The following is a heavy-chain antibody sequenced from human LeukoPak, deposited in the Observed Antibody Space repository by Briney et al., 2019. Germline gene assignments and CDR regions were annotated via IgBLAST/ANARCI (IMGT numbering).Heavy chain of an antibody. CDR2: IEPKSGNT. CDR1: GGTFSSYA. D-gene: IGHD3-10*01. Sequence: ASVKVSCKASGGTFSSYAISWVRQAPGQGLEWMGWIEPKSGNTRYAPKFQGRVTMTRDTSITTAYLELSSLTSDDTGVYYCVRDVTRGGIWGQGTLVIVSS. J-gene: IGHJ4*02. CDR3: VRDVTRGGI. V-gene: IGHV1-8*02.